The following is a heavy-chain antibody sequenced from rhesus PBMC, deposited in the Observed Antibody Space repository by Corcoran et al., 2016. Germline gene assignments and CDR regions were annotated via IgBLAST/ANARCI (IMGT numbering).Heavy chain of an antibody. D-gene: IGHD4-23*01. J-gene: IGHJ5-1*01. CDR2: ISPYSGNK. CDR1: GYAFAGYY. V-gene: IGHV1-180*01. Sequence: QVQLMPSGAETKQPVASVTLSCKASGYAFAGYYLPWVRQAPGQGRAWIGLISPYSGNKVYAQNFQGRITMTTDTSTTTGDMERSSLRSEDTAVYYCARSDSNYEGGNNRFDVWGPGVLVTVSS. CDR3: ARSDSNYEGGNNRFDV.